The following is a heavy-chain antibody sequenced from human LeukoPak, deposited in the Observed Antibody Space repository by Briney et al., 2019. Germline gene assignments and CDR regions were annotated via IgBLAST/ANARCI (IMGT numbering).Heavy chain of an antibody. CDR1: QFTLSRYW. D-gene: IGHD2-8*01. CDR3: ARVRHCSTGVCYSAFDI. CDR2: INSDGSSK. V-gene: IGHV3-74*01. Sequence: GGSLRLSCAASQFTLSRYWMHWVRQARGKGLVWVSRINSDGSSKSYADSVKGRFTISRDDAKNTLYLQMNSLRAEDTAVYYCARVRHCSTGVCYSAFDIWGQGTMVTVSS. J-gene: IGHJ3*02.